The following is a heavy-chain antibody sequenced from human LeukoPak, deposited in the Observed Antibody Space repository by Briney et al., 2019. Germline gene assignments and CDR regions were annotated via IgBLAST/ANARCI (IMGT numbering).Heavy chain of an antibody. J-gene: IGHJ1*01. CDR3: SAMPSIAVAGPLQH. D-gene: IGHD6-19*01. V-gene: IGHV3-23*01. CDR1: GFTFSSYA. CDR2: IRVSGST. Sequence: GGSLRLSCTTSGFTFSSYALSWVRQAPGKGLEWVSGIRVSGSTYYPDSVTGRFTISRDNSENTLYLQMSGLRAEDTAVYYCSAMPSIAVAGPLQHWGQGTLVTVFS.